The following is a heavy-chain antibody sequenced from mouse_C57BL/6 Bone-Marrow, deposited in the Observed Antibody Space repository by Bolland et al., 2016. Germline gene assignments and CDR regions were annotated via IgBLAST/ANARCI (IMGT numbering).Heavy chain of an antibody. CDR3: ARGNFYYYAMDY. CDR2: INPDSSTI. V-gene: IGHV4-1*01. Sequence: INPDSSTINYAPSLKDKFIISRDNAKNTLYLQMSKVRSEDTALYYCARGNFYYYAMDYWGPGTS. J-gene: IGHJ4*01. D-gene: IGHD2-1*01.